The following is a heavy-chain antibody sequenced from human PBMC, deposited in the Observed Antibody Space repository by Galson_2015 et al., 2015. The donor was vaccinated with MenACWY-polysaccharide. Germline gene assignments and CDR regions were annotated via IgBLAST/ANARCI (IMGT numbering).Heavy chain of an antibody. J-gene: IGHJ4*01. CDR3: ARNAASGLDY. Sequence: SVKVSCKASGHTFTNYYIHWVRQAPGQGLEWLGFINPSGGSTSYAQKFQGRVTMARDTSTGTVYVDLSSLRSEDTAVYYCARNAASGLDYWGHGTLVTVSS. CDR2: INPSGGST. CDR1: GHTFTNYY. V-gene: IGHV1-46*01. D-gene: IGHD3-10*01.